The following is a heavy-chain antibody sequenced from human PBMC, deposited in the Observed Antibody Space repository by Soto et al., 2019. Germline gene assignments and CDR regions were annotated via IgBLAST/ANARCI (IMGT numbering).Heavy chain of an antibody. CDR2: IIPILGIA. CDR1: GGPFSSYT. D-gene: IGHD2-15*01. Sequence: SLKVSCKSSGGPFSSYTISWVRQAPGQGLEWMGRIIPILGIANYAQKFQGRVTITADKSTSTAYMELSSLRSEDTAVYYCAREGRYCSGGSCPLYYYYYMDVRGKGTTVTVSS. CDR3: AREGRYCSGGSCPLYYYYYMDV. V-gene: IGHV1-69*04. J-gene: IGHJ6*03.